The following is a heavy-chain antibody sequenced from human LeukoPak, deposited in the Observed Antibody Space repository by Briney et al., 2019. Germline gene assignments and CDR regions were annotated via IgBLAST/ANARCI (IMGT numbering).Heavy chain of an antibody. Sequence: GGSLRLSCAASGFTVISNYMNWGRQAPGKGLEWGSYISSDSRTIYYADSVKGRFTISRDNAKNSLYLQMKSLRDEDTAVYYCARYGSGPPYITNYFDYWGQGPLVTVSS. J-gene: IGHJ4*02. V-gene: IGHV3-48*02. D-gene: IGHD3-10*01. CDR2: ISSDSRTI. CDR3: ARYGSGPPYITNYFDY. CDR1: GFTVISNY.